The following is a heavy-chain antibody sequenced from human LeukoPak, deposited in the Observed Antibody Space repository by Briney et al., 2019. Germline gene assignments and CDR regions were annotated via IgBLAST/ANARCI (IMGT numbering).Heavy chain of an antibody. CDR3: ARAGYTISSYRFDY. J-gene: IGHJ4*02. D-gene: IGHD3-16*02. CDR1: GGSINSYW. V-gene: IGHV4-4*07. Sequence: PSETLSLTCSVSGGSINSYWWSWIRQPAGKGLEFTGRIYTTGMTNYNPSLKSRVSMTVDTSKNQFSLELRSVTAADTAVYFCARAGYTISSYRFDYWGQGALVTVSS. CDR2: IYTTGMT.